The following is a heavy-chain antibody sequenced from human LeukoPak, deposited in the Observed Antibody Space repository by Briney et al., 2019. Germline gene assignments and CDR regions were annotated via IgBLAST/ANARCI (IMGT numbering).Heavy chain of an antibody. CDR2: ITSDGSST. CDR3: VRDTPGVGIDY. V-gene: IGHV3-74*01. Sequence: PGASLRLSCAASGFTFTDYWMHWVRQVPGKGLVWVSHITSDGSSTGYADSAKGRFTISRDNAKNTLFLQMNSLRAEDTALYYCVRDTPGVGIDYWGQGTLVTVSS. CDR1: GFTFTDYW. D-gene: IGHD1-14*01. J-gene: IGHJ4*02.